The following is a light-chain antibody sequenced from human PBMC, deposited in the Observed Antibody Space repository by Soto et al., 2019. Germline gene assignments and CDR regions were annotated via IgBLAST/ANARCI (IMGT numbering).Light chain of an antibody. CDR1: SSDIGGSDF. J-gene: IGLJ3*02. CDR3: CSYTTSSTVV. Sequence: QSALTQPASVSGSPGQSITIYCNGTSSDIGGSDFVSWYQQHPGKAPKLMISEVNNRPSGVSSRFSGSKSGNTASLTISGLQAEDEADYHCCSYTTSSTVVFGGGTKLTVL. CDR2: EVN. V-gene: IGLV2-14*01.